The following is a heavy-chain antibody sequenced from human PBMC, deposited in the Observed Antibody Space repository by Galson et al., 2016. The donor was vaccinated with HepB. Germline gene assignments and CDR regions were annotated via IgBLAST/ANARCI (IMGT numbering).Heavy chain of an antibody. D-gene: IGHD6-19*01. J-gene: IGHJ4*02. CDR1: GYNFISYG. CDR2: INAGNGNT. Sequence: SVKVSCKGPGYNFISYGISWVRQAPGQRFEWMGWINAGNGNTKYSQKFQGRVTITRDTSASTAYMELSSLRSEDTAVYYCARYSSASYRSIDYWGQGTLVTVSS. V-gene: IGHV1-3*01. CDR3: ARYSSASYRSIDY.